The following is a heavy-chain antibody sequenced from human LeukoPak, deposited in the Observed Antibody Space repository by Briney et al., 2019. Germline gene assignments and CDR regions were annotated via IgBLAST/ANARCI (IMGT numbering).Heavy chain of an antibody. D-gene: IGHD3-22*01. J-gene: IGHJ4*02. Sequence: PGGSLRLSCAASGFSFSSYAMNWVRQAPGKGLEWVSVINNSGGDTYYADSVKGRFTISRDNSKNTLYLQMNSLRAEDTAVYYCAKDHYDSSGYPDWGFDYWGQGTLVTVSS. CDR2: INNSGGDT. CDR3: AKDHYDSSGYPDWGFDY. V-gene: IGHV3-23*01. CDR1: GFSFSSYA.